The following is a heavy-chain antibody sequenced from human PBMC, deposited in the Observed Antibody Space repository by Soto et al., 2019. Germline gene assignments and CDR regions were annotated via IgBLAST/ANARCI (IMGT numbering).Heavy chain of an antibody. CDR1: GYRFSNYD. CDR2: ISAHNGNK. Sequence: QLVQSGAEVKKPGASVKVSCKASGYRFSNYDISWVRQAPGQGLEWMAWISAHNGNKHYAEKFQGRVSTTTDTSTSTAYMEVRTLKTDDTAVYYCARGLIAYFGMDVWGQGTTVTVS. V-gene: IGHV1-18*01. CDR3: ARGLIAYFGMDV. J-gene: IGHJ6*02. D-gene: IGHD2-8*01.